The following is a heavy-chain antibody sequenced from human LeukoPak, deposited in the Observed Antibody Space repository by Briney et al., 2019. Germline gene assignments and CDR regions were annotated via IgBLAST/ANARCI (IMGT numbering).Heavy chain of an antibody. J-gene: IGHJ6*03. CDR2: IRYDGSNK. V-gene: IGHV3-30*02. Sequence: GGSLRLSCAASGFTFSSYGMHWVRQAPGKGLEWVALIRYDGSNKYYADSVKGRFTISRDNSKNTLYLQMNSLRAEDTAVYYCARAGGIAVAGHYYYYMDVWGKGTTVTVSS. CDR1: GFTFSSYG. CDR3: ARAGGIAVAGHYYYYMDV. D-gene: IGHD6-19*01.